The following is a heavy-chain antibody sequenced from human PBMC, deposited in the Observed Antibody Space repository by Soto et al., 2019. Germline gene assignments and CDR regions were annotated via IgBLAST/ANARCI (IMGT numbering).Heavy chain of an antibody. CDR1: GGSISSYY. V-gene: IGHV4-59*01. CDR2: INYSGST. D-gene: IGHD4-17*01. Sequence: QVQLQESGPGLVKPSETLSLTCTVSGGSISSYYWSWIRQPPGKGLEWIGYINYSGSTNYNPSLKRRVTISVDTSKNQFSMKLSSVTAADTAVYYCARGKYGDYYYYYYMAVWGKGTTVTVSS. J-gene: IGHJ6*03. CDR3: ARGKYGDYYYYYYMAV.